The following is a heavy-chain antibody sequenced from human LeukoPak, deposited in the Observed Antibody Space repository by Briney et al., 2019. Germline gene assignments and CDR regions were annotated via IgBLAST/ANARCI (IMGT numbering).Heavy chain of an antibody. V-gene: IGHV4-39*02. J-gene: IGHJ4*02. Sequence: SETLSLTCTVSGGSISSSSYYWGWIRQPPGKGLEWIGSIYYSGSTYYRPSLKSRVTMSVDASKNQFSLKLSSVTAADTAVYYCARDRGPAAAIFDYWGQGTLVTVSS. CDR2: IYYSGST. D-gene: IGHD2-2*01. CDR1: GGSISSSSYY. CDR3: ARDRGPAAAIFDY.